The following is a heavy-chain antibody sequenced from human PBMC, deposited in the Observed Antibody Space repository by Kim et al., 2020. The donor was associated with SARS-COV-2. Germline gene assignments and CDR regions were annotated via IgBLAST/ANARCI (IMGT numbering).Heavy chain of an antibody. V-gene: IGHV4-4*02. Sequence: SETLSLTCAVSGGSISSSNWWSWVRQPPGKGLEWIGEIYHSGSTNYNPSLKSRVTISVDKSKNQFSLKLSSVTAADTAVYYCARVGGGSGYDMRVDYWGQGTLVTVSS. CDR2: IYHSGST. D-gene: IGHD5-12*01. J-gene: IGHJ4*02. CDR3: ARVGGGSGYDMRVDY. CDR1: GGSISSSNW.